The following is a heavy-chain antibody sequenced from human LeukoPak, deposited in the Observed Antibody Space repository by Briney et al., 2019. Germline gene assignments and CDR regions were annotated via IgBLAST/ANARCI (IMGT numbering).Heavy chain of an antibody. V-gene: IGHV3-74*01. CDR3: SRAYSDSSGYYPPSFDY. J-gene: IGHJ4*02. CDR1: GFTSCSYW. Sequence: PGVSLRLSCVPSGFTSCSYWMHCVPQAPGKGLVWVSRINSDGSSTIYADSVKGRFTFSRENAKNTLYLLMKSLRAEDTAVYYCSRAYSDSSGYYPPSFDYWGQGSLVTVSS. CDR2: INSDGSST. D-gene: IGHD3-22*01.